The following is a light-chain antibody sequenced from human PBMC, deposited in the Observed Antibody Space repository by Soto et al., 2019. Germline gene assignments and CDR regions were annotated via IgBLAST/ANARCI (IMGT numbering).Light chain of an antibody. Sequence: EVVMTQSPATLSVSPWERVTLSCRASESVHRNLAWYQQKPGQGPSLLIYYASTRTTGVPDRFTGSGSGTEFTLTISSLQSEDFGVYNCQHYSNWPPTFGPGTKVEIK. CDR2: YAS. CDR3: QHYSNWPPT. CDR1: ESVHRN. J-gene: IGKJ3*01. V-gene: IGKV3-15*01.